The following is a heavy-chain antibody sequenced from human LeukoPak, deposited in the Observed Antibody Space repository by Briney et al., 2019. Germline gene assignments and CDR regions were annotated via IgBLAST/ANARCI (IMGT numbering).Heavy chain of an antibody. CDR2: IYTSGST. V-gene: IGHV4-61*02. D-gene: IGHD6-19*01. CDR1: GGSISSGSYY. J-gene: IGHJ6*03. Sequence: SSQTLFLTCTVSGGSISSGSYYWSWIRQPAGKGLEWIGRIYTSGSTNYNPSLKSRVTISVDTSKNQFSLKLSSVTAADTAVYYCARVPLLGIAVAGSYYYYYYMDVWGKGTTVTVSS. CDR3: ARVPLLGIAVAGSYYYYYYMDV.